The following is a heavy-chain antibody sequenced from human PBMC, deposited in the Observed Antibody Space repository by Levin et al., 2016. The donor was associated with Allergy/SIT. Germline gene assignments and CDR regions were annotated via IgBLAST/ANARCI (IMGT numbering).Heavy chain of an antibody. V-gene: IGHV3-23*01. Sequence: GESLKISCVASGSTFSDYAMSWVRQAPGKGLQWVSGISAGGGSTFYADSVKGRFTISRHNSENTLSLQINSLRAEDTALYFCAKESIRFCSSAFCSGYDKWGQGTLITVSS. CDR2: ISAGGGST. CDR1: GSTFSDYA. J-gene: IGHJ4*02. D-gene: IGHD2-2*01. CDR3: AKESIRFCSSAFCSGYDK.